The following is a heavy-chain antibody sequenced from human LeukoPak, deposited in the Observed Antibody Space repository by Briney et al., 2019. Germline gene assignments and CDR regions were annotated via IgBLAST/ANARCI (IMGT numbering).Heavy chain of an antibody. J-gene: IGHJ4*02. CDR2: IKQDGSEK. D-gene: IGHD2-2*01. Sequence: PGGSLRLSCAASGFTFTKYWMTWVRQAPGKGLEWVANIKQDGSEKFYVDSVKGRFTISRDNAKNSLDLQINSLGAEDTAVYYYARGLDCRSTSCYLDNWGQGTLVTVSS. CDR3: ARGLDCRSTSCYLDN. V-gene: IGHV3-7*01. CDR1: GFTFTKYW.